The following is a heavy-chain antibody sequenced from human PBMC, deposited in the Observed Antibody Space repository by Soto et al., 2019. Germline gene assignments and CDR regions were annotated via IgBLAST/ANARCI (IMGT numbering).Heavy chain of an antibody. V-gene: IGHV4-4*07. CDR3: ARVAGSGWYDA. CDR2: IYTSGST. CDR1: GGSISSYY. D-gene: IGHD6-19*01. J-gene: IGHJ5*02. Sequence: SETLSLTCTVSGGSISSYYWSWIRQPPGKGLEWIGRIYTSGSTNYNPSLKSRVTMSVDTSKNQFSLNLNSVTAADTAVYYCARVAGSGWYDAWGQGTLVTVSS.